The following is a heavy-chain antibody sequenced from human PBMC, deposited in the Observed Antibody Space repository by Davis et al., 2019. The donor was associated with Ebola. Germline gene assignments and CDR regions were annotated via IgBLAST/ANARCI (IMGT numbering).Heavy chain of an antibody. V-gene: IGHV3-23*01. D-gene: IGHD2-21*02. CDR3: AKGTYCGGDCYSLLDY. J-gene: IGHJ4*02. Sequence: GESLKISCAASGFTVTTSAVSWVRQAPGKGLEWVSGISGDGRSTDYADSVKGRFTISRDISKNTVFLQMNSLGAEDTAVYYCAKGTYCGGDCYSLLDYWGQGTLVTVSS. CDR1: GFTVTTSA. CDR2: ISGDGRST.